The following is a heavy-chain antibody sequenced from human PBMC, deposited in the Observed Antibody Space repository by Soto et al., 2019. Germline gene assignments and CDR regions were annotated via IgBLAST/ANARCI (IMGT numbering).Heavy chain of an antibody. V-gene: IGHV3-33*06. D-gene: IGHD5-12*01. J-gene: IGHJ4*02. CDR3: AKGRSRYSDYDLDY. CDR2: IWYDGRNT. CDR1: GFTFNSYG. Sequence: QVQLVESGGGVVQPGRSLRLSCAASGFTFNSYGMHWVRQAPGKGLEWVALIWYDGRNTYYADSVKGRFTVSRDNSKNTLSLQMTSLRAEDTAVYYCAKGRSRYSDYDLDYWRQGTLVTVSS.